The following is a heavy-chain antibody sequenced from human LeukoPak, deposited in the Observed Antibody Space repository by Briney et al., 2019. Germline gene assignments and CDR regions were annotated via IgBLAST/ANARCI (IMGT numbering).Heavy chain of an antibody. CDR3: ARRSYGGNSAYFDY. J-gene: IGHJ4*02. Sequence: SETLSLTCAVYGGSFSGYYWSWIRQPPGKGLEWSGKINHSGSTNYNPSLKSRVTISVDTSKNQFSLTLSSVTAADTAVYYCARRSYGGNSAYFDYWGQGTLVTVSS. CDR1: GGSFSGYY. CDR2: INHSGST. V-gene: IGHV4-34*01. D-gene: IGHD4-23*01.